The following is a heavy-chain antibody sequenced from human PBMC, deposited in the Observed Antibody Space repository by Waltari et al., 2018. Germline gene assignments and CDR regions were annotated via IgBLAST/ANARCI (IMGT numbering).Heavy chain of an antibody. CDR2: ITDMGETP. J-gene: IGHJ2*01. Sequence: EVQLLESGGESVQPGGSPRLSCVASGFTFSRYAMNWVRQAPGKGLECGSTITDMGETPYYAYSVKGRFTIYRDNSKNTLFLGMDSLRADDTALYYCARAAGASSPYWYFDLWGRGTLVTVSS. D-gene: IGHD6-13*01. CDR3: ARAAGASSPYWYFDL. CDR1: GFTFSRYA. V-gene: IGHV3-23*01.